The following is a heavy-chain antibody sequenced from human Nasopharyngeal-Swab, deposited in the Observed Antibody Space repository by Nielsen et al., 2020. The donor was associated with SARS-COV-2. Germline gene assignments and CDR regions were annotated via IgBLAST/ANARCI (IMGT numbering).Heavy chain of an antibody. CDR3: ARDGLDYDFWSAYFMDV. D-gene: IGHD3-3*01. Sequence: GGSLRLSCAASGFTFNNYNFNWVRRAPGKGLEWASSISSSSSYIYYADSVKGRFTISRDNAKNSLYLQMNSLRAEDTAVYYCARDGLDYDFWSAYFMDVWGQGTTVTVSS. CDR2: ISSSSSYI. CDR1: GFTFNNYN. V-gene: IGHV3-21*01. J-gene: IGHJ6*02.